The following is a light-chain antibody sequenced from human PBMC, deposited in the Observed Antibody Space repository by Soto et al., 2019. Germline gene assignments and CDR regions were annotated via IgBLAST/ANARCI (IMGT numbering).Light chain of an antibody. CDR3: ATWDGILNGVV. CDR2: TNN. J-gene: IGLJ3*02. CDR1: SSNIGSNI. Sequence: QSVLTQPPSASGTPGQRVTISCSGSSSNIGSNIVNWYQQLPGTAPKLLIHTNNQRPSGVPDRFSGSKSGTSASLAISGLESEDEADYDCATWDGILNGVVFGGGTKLTVL. V-gene: IGLV1-44*01.